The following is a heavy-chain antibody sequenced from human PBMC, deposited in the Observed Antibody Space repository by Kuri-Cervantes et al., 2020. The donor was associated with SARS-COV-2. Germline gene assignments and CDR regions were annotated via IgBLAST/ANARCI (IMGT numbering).Heavy chain of an antibody. CDR3: ARKKTDMDV. J-gene: IGHJ6*03. Sequence: GESLKISCAASGFTVSSNYMSWVRQAPGKGLEWVSVIYSGGSTYYADSVKGRFTISRDNSKNTLYLQMNSLRAEDTAVYYCARKKTDMDVWGKGTTVTVSS. D-gene: IGHD1-14*01. CDR2: IYSGGST. V-gene: IGHV3-53*01. CDR1: GFTVSSNY.